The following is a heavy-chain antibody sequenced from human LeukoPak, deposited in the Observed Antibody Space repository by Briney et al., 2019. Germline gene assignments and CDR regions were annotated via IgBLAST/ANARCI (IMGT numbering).Heavy chain of an antibody. D-gene: IGHD6-13*01. CDR2: IDARSGIT. Sequence: PGGSLRLSCAASGFTFTIFGLNWVRQAPGKVPEWVSYIDARSGITYYADSVKGRFTISRDNAKNSLYLQMNSLRAEDTAVYYCARAVAYSSSWLPRYYYGMDVWGQGTTVTVSS. CDR1: GFTFTIFG. CDR3: ARAVAYSSSWLPRYYYGMDV. V-gene: IGHV3-48*04. J-gene: IGHJ6*02.